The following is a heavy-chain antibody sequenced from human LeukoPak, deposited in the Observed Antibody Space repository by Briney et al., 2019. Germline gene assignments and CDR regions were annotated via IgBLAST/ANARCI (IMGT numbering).Heavy chain of an antibody. D-gene: IGHD6-6*01. CDR3: ARDRSSFSYAFDI. J-gene: IGHJ3*02. CDR2: IIPIFGTA. Sequence: SVKVSCKASGGTFSSYAISWVRQAPGQGLEWMGGIIPIFGTANYAQKFQGTVTITTDTSASTAYLELSSLRSEDTAVYYCARDRSSFSYAFDIWGQGTMVTVSS. V-gene: IGHV1-69*05. CDR1: GGTFSSYA.